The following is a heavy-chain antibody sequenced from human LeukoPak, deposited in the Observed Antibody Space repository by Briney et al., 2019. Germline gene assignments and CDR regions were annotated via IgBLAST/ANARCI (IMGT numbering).Heavy chain of an antibody. V-gene: IGHV4-34*01. CDR1: GGSFSGYY. J-gene: IGHJ6*02. D-gene: IGHD2-2*01. CDR2: INHSGST. Sequence: PSETLSLTCAVYGGSFSGYYWSWIRQPPGKGLEWIGEINHSGSTNYNPSLKSRVTISVDTSKNQFSLKLSSVTAADTAVYYCARAYCSSTSCYRYYGMDVWGQGTTVTVSS. CDR3: ARAYCSSTSCYRYYGMDV.